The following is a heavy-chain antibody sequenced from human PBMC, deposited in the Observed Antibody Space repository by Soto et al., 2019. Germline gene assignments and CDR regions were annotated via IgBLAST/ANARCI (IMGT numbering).Heavy chain of an antibody. Sequence: SETLSLTCTVSGASVTGFYWSWIRQPPGKGLEWIGYVFHSGSPNYNPSLKSRVTISVDTSKSQISLRLTSVTAADTAVYYCARHWEEGDGYNSPIDYWGQGTLVTVSS. CDR1: GASVTGFY. J-gene: IGHJ4*02. D-gene: IGHD5-12*01. V-gene: IGHV4-59*08. CDR3: ARHWEEGDGYNSPIDY. CDR2: VFHSGSP.